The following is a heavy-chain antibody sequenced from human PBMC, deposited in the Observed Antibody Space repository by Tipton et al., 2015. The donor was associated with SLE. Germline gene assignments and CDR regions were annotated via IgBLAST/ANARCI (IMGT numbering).Heavy chain of an antibody. J-gene: IGHJ5*02. CDR2: VHSSGST. D-gene: IGHD3-3*02. CDR1: GVSISTYY. V-gene: IGHV4-59*01. CDR3: ARGPPFMEWERNWFDP. Sequence: TLSLTCTVSGVSISTYYWSWIRQPPGKGLEWIGYVHSSGSTNYNPSLKSRVTISEDTSKNQFSLILNSVTAADTAVYYCARGPPFMEWERNWFDPWGQGTQVTVSS.